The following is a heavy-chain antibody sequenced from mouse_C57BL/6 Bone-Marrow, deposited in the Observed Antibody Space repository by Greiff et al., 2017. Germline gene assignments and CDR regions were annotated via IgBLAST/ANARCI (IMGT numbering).Heavy chain of an antibody. CDR2: IYPRSGNT. CDR3: SRSGWFFYY. V-gene: IGHV1-81*01. J-gene: IGHJ2*01. CDR1: GYTFTSYG. D-gene: IGHD2-3*01. Sequence: QVQLQQSGAELARPGASVKLSCKASGYTFTSYGISWVKQRTGQGLEWIGEIYPRSGNTYYNEKFKGKATLTADKSSSTAYMEIRSLNSEDSAVXFCSRSGWFFYYWGQGTTLTVSS.